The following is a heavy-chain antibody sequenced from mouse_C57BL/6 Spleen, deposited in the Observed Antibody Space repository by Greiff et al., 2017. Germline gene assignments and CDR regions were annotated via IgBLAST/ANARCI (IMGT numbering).Heavy chain of an antibody. J-gene: IGHJ3*01. V-gene: IGHV1-61*01. CDR3: ARGNDYDGRPGFAY. CDR1: GYTFTSYW. D-gene: IGHD2-4*01. Sequence: QVQLQQPGAELVRPGSSVKLSCKASGYTFTSYWMDWVKQRPGQGLEWIGNIYPSDSETHYNQKFKDKDTLTVDKSSSTAYMRLSSLTSEDSAVYYCARGNDYDGRPGFAYWGQGTLVTVSA. CDR2: IYPSDSET.